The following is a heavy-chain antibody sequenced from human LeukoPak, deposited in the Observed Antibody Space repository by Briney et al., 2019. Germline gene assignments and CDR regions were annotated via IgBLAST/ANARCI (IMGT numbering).Heavy chain of an antibody. D-gene: IGHD3-10*01. CDR1: GYTFTGYY. CDR3: ARDSSTKVRGVIGGDYYYYYMDA. J-gene: IGHJ6*03. Sequence: GASVKVSCKASGYTFTGYYMHWVRQAPGQGLEWMGWINPNRGGTNYAQQFQGRVTMTRDTSISTAYMELSRLRSDDTAVYYCARDSSTKVRGVIGGDYYYYYMDAWGKGTTVTVSS. CDR2: INPNRGGT. V-gene: IGHV1-2*02.